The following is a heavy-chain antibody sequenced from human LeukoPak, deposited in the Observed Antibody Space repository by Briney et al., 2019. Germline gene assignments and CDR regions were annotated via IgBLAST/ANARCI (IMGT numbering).Heavy chain of an antibody. CDR1: GGTFSSYA. V-gene: IGHV1-69*05. CDR2: IIPIFGTA. D-gene: IGHD3-22*01. Sequence: SVKVSCKASGGTFSSYAISWVRQAPGQGLEWMGGIIPIFGTANYARKFQGRVTITTDESTRTAYMALSSLRSEDTAVYYCARDLGYYDSSGYYYEGSDYWGQGTLVTVSS. CDR3: ARDLGYYDSSGYYYEGSDY. J-gene: IGHJ4*02.